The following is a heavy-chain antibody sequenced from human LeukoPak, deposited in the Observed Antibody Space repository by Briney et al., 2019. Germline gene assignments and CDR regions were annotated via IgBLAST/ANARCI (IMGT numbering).Heavy chain of an antibody. D-gene: IGHD3-16*01. V-gene: IGHV3-23*01. J-gene: IGHJ6*02. Sequence: GGSLRLSCAASGFSFSTYAMSWVRQAPGKGLEWVSSISASGADTPYADSVKGRFTISRDNAKNSLYLQMSNLRAEDTAVYFCARGGGLDVWGQGATVTVSS. CDR2: ISASGADT. CDR3: ARGGGLDV. CDR1: GFSFSTYA.